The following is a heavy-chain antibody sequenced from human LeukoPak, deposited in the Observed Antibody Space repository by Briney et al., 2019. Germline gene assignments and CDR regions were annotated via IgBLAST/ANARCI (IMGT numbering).Heavy chain of an antibody. CDR1: RFAFSHAW. J-gene: IGHJ5*02. V-gene: IGHV3-15*01. CDR3: TTSGWFDH. CDR2: IKSESDGGTT. D-gene: IGHD1-26*01. Sequence: MTGGSLRLSCVASRFAFSHAWMSWVRQAPGKGLEWVGRIKSESDGGTTDYAAPVKGRFTISRDDSKNTLFLQMNSLQTEDTAVYYCTTSGWFDHWGQGTLVTVSS.